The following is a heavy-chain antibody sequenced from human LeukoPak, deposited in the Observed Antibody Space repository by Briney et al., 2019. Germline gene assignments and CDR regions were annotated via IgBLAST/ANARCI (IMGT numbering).Heavy chain of an antibody. V-gene: IGHV1-2*02. J-gene: IGHJ4*02. D-gene: IGHD5-12*01. CDR2: INPNSGGT. CDR3: ARAGDIVATIIDY. CDR1: GYTFTGYY. Sequence: ASVKVSCKASGYTFTGYYMHWVRQAPGQGLEWMGWINPNSGGTNYAQKFQGRVTMTRDTSISTAYMELSRLRSDDTAVYYCARAGDIVATIIDYWGQGTLVTVSS.